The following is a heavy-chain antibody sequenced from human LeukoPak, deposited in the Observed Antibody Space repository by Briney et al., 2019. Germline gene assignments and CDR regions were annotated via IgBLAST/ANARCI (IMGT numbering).Heavy chain of an antibody. CDR2: IYSGGST. J-gene: IGHJ4*02. Sequence: GGSLRLSCAASGFTVSSNYMSWVRQAPGKGLEWVSVIYSGGSTYYADSVKGRFTISRHNPKNTLYLQMNSLRAEDTAVYYCASRIAVAGTAVDYWGQGTLVTVAS. CDR1: GFTVSSNY. CDR3: ASRIAVAGTAVDY. D-gene: IGHD6-19*01. V-gene: IGHV3-53*04.